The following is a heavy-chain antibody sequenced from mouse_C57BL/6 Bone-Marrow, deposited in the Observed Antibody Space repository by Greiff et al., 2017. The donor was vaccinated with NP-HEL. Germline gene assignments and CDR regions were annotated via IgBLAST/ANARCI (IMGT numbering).Heavy chain of an antibody. Sequence: DVKLVESGGGLVQPGGSLKLSCAASGFTFSDYYMYWVRQTPEKRLEWVAYISNGGGSTYYPATLQGRFTISRDNAKNTLYLQMSRLKSEDTAMYYCARHAGQYYFDYWGQGTTLTVSS. J-gene: IGHJ2*01. CDR2: ISNGGGST. CDR1: GFTFSDYY. V-gene: IGHV5-12*01. CDR3: ARHAGQYYFDY.